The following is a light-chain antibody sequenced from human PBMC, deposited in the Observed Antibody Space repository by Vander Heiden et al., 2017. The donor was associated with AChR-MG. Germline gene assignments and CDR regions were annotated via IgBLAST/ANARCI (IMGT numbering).Light chain of an antibody. CDR1: SSDIWYRP. V-gene: IGLV1-44*01. Sequence: SPLPPAPSAARTPGNTVSSDCSGSSSDIWYRPTHWYPPTPGTAPKLVIYSNNQRPSGVPDRCSGSPSGTSASLAISGLLSEDAADYYCAAWYDSLTAVVFGGGTRLTVL. J-gene: IGLJ2*01. CDR2: SNN. CDR3: AAWYDSLTAVV.